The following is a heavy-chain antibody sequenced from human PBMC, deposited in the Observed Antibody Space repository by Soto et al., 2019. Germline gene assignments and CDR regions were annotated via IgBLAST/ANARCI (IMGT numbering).Heavy chain of an antibody. CDR3: ARHFLPHYGDYAPYFQH. J-gene: IGHJ1*01. V-gene: IGHV4-39*01. CDR2: IYYSGST. CDR1: GGSISSGPYY. Sequence: QLQLQESGPGLVKPSETLSLTCSVSGGSISSGPYYWAWIRQPPGKGLEWIANIYYSGSTYYNPSLKSRVTISIDTSKNPFSLKVNSVTAADTAAYYCARHFLPHYGDYAPYFQHWGQGTLVIVSS. D-gene: IGHD4-17*01.